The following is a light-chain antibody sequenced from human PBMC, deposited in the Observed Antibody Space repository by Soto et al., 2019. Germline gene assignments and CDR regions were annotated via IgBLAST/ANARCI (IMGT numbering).Light chain of an antibody. Sequence: QSALTQPSSASGSPGQSVTISCAGTSSDVGDYDYVSWYQLHPGKAPKLLIYEVIKRPSGVPDRFSGSKTGNTASLTVSGLQAEDEADYYCSSYAGSNGVVFGGGTKLTVL. CDR2: EVI. J-gene: IGLJ3*02. CDR1: SSDVGDYDY. V-gene: IGLV2-8*01. CDR3: SSYAGSNGVV.